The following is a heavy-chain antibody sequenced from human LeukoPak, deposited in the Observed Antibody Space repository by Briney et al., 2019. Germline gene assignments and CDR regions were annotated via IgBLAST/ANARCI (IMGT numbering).Heavy chain of an antibody. V-gene: IGHV3-7*01. CDR1: GFTFSSYW. J-gene: IGHJ4*02. CDR3: ASESLGCSSTSCYDY. CDR2: IKQDGSEK. D-gene: IGHD2-2*01. Sequence: GGSLRLSCAASGFTFSSYWMSWVRQAPGKGLEWVANIKQDGSEKYYVDSVKGRFTISRDNAKNSLYLQMNSLRAEDTAVYYCASESLGCSSTSCYDYWGQGTLVTVSS.